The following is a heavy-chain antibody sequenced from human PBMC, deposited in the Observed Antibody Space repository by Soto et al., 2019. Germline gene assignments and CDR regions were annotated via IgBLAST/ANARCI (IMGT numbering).Heavy chain of an antibody. CDR3: ARTSRSVAASWWFDP. CDR2: ISAHNGNT. J-gene: IGHJ5*02. D-gene: IGHD6-19*01. V-gene: IGHV1-18*04. Sequence: ASVKISCKASGYTFTSYGISGVRQAPEQGLEWMGWISAHNGNTNYAQKLQGRVTMTTDTSTSTAYMELRSLRSDDTAVYYCARTSRSVAASWWFDPWGQGTLVTVSS. CDR1: GYTFTSYG.